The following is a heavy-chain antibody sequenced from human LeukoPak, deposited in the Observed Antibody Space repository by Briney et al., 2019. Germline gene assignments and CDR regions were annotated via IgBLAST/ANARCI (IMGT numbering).Heavy chain of an antibody. J-gene: IGHJ4*02. D-gene: IGHD5-24*01. CDR1: GFTFSTYW. V-gene: IGHV3-7*01. CDR2: IKQDGSEK. CDR3: ARDVRRWLQSDY. Sequence: PGGSLRLSCAASGFTFSTYWMSWVRQAPGKGLEWVANIKQDGSEKYYMDSVKGRFTISRDNAKNSLYLQMNSLRAEDKAVYYCARDVRRWLQSDYWGQGTLVTVSS.